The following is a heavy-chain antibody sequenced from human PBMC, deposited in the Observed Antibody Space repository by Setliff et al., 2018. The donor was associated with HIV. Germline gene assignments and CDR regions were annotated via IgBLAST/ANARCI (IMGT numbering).Heavy chain of an antibody. J-gene: IGHJ4*02. CDR2: IYHGGST. CDR1: GGSISSSNW. V-gene: IGHV4-4*02. CDR3: ARKVGGDFDY. D-gene: IGHD2-2*01. Sequence: SETLSLTCAVSGGSISSSNWWSWVRQPPGKGLEWIGEIYHGGSTNYNPSLNSRVTISVDTSKHQFSLKLNSMTAADTAVYFCARKVGGDFDYWGQGTLVTVSS.